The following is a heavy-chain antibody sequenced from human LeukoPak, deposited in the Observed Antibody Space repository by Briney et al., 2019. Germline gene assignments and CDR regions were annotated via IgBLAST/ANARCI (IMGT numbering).Heavy chain of an antibody. V-gene: IGHV1-46*01. D-gene: IGHD2-2*02. J-gene: IGHJ6*03. CDR3: ARVAAEVVGVPGAIGFGWLRRDYYYMDV. CDR1: GYTFTSYY. Sequence: SVKVSCTASGYTFTSYYMHWVRQAPGEGLEWMGIINPSGGITSYAQTFQGRVTITRDMSTSTLYMELSRLRHEDTAVYYCARVAAEVVGVPGAIGFGWLRRDYYYMDVWGKGTTVTVSS. CDR2: INPSGGIT.